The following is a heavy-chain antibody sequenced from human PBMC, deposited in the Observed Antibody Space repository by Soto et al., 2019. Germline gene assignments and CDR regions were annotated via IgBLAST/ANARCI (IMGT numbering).Heavy chain of an antibody. D-gene: IGHD3-3*01. CDR3: GRFREHRYYDFWSGDSPGMDV. CDR1: GGTFSSYA. CDR2: IIPIFGTA. Sequence: SVKVSCKASGGTFSSYAISWVRQAPGQGLEWMGGIIPIFGTANYAQKFQGRVTITADESTSTAYMELSSLRSEDTAVYYCGRFREHRYYDFWSGDSPGMDVWGQGTTVTVSS. V-gene: IGHV1-69*13. J-gene: IGHJ6*02.